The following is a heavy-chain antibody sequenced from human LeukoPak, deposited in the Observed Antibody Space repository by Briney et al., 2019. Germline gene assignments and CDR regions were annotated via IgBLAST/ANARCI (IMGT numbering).Heavy chain of an antibody. D-gene: IGHD3/OR15-3a*01. Sequence: GASVKVSCKASGYTFTSYGISWVRQAPGQGLEWMGWISAYNGNTNYAQKFQGRVTITADKSTSTAYMELSSLRSEDTAVYYCARVSFGYYFDYWGQGTLVTVSS. CDR2: ISAYNGNT. CDR1: GYTFTSYG. CDR3: ARVSFGYYFDY. J-gene: IGHJ4*02. V-gene: IGHV1-18*01.